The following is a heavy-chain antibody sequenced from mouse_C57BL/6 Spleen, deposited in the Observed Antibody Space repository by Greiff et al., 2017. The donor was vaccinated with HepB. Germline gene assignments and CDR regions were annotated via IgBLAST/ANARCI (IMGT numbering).Heavy chain of an antibody. CDR3: ARNMTTVRAMDY. V-gene: IGHV1-53*01. J-gene: IGHJ4*01. Sequence: VQLQQPGTELVKPGASVKLSCKASGYTFTSYWMHWVKQRPGQGLEWIGNINPSNGGTNYNEKFKSKATLTVDKSSSTAYMQLSSLTSEDSAVYYGARNMTTVRAMDYWGQGTSVTVSS. CDR1: GYTFTSYW. CDR2: INPSNGGT. D-gene: IGHD1-1*01.